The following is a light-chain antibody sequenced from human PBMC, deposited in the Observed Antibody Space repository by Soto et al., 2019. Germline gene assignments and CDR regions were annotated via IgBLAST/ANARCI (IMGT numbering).Light chain of an antibody. V-gene: IGKV3-20*01. J-gene: IGKJ1*01. Sequence: ELVWTQSPGTLSLSPGERATLSCRASESVSSSYLAWYQQKPGQAPRLLIYGASSRDTGIPDRFSGSGSGTDFTLTISRLEPEEFAVYYCQQYGRSPCTFGPGTKVEIK. CDR2: GAS. CDR3: QQYGRSPCT. CDR1: ESVSSSY.